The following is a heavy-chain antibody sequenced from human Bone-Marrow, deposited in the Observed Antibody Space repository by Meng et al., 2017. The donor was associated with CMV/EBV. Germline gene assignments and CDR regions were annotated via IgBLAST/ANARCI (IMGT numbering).Heavy chain of an antibody. CDR2: ISSSSSYI. CDR3: ARDQNYYDSSGYYYDYDDAFDI. V-gene: IGHV3-21*01. Sequence: GGSLRLSCTVSGGSISRYYWNWVRQAPGKGLEWVSSISSSSSYIYYADSVKGRFTISRDNAKNSLYPQMNSLRAEDTAVYYCARDQNYYDSSGYYYDYDDAFDIWGQGTMVTVSS. D-gene: IGHD3-22*01. J-gene: IGHJ3*02. CDR1: GGSISRYY.